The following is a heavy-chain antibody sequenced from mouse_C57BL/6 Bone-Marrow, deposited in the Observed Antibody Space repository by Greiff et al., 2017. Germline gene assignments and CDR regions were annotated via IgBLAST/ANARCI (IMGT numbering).Heavy chain of an antibody. CDR2: INPSSGYT. CDR3: ARGLRPPFAY. Sequence: QVQLKQSGAELAKPGASVKLSCKASGYTFTSYWMHWVKQRPGQGLEWIGYINPSSGYTKYNQKFKDKATLTADKSSSTDYMQLSSLTYDDSAVYYCARGLRPPFAYWGQGTLVTVSA. CDR1: GYTFTSYW. V-gene: IGHV1-7*01. J-gene: IGHJ3*01. D-gene: IGHD2-4*01.